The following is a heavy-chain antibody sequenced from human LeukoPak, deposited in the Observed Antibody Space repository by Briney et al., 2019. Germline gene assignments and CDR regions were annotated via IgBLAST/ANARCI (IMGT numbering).Heavy chain of an antibody. V-gene: IGHV3-23*01. CDR1: GFTFSSYA. Sequence: GGSLRLSCAASGFTFSSYAMSWVRQAPGKGLEWVSAISGSGGSTYYADSVKGRFTISRDNFKNTLYLQMNSLRAEDTAVYYCAKPPTLIGYTDAFDIWGQGTMVTVSS. D-gene: IGHD5-18*01. J-gene: IGHJ3*02. CDR3: AKPPTLIGYTDAFDI. CDR2: ISGSGGST.